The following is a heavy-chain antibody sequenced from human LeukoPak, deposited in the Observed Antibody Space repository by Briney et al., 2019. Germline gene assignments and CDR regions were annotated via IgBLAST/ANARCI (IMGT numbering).Heavy chain of an antibody. CDR1: GGSISSYY. Sequence: SETLSLTCTVSGGSISSYYWSWVRQPPGKGLEGIGYIYYSGSTNYNPSPRSGGTISVDRSKNQFSLKLSSVTAADTAVYYCARTRYDYVWGSYRYTGRFDYWGQGTLVTVSS. CDR3: ARTRYDYVWGSYRYTGRFDY. J-gene: IGHJ4*02. D-gene: IGHD3-16*02. CDR2: IYYSGST. V-gene: IGHV4-59*01.